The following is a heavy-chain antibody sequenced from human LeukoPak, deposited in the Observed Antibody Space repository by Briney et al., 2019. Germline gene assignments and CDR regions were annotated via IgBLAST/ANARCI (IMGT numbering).Heavy chain of an antibody. CDR1: EFTFSSYA. D-gene: IGHD3-16*01. CDR3: ARDRRETMITFGGVMTAGWFDP. V-gene: IGHV3-23*01. Sequence: GGSLRLSCAASEFTFSSYAMSWVRQAPGKGLEWVSSIDYSGGSTYYADSVKGRFTISRDNSKNTLYLQMNSLRAEDTAVYYCARDRRETMITFGGVMTAGWFDPWGQGTLVTVSS. J-gene: IGHJ5*02. CDR2: IDYSGGST.